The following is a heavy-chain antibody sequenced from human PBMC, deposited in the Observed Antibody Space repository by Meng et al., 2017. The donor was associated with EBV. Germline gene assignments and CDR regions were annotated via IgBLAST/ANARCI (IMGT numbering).Heavy chain of an antibody. CDR2: ITPVFGIA. J-gene: IGHJ4*02. D-gene: IGHD5-12*01. CDR1: GANFNNFG. Sequence: QLQLVQSGDKCNMPGPSVKVSCKGCGANFNNFGISWGRQAPGQGLEWMGDITPVFGIANYAESFQGRVTISADTSTRTAYMDLSSLRSADTAVYYCVRDLWLRIGECVWGQGTLVTVSS. CDR3: VRDLWLRIGECV. V-gene: IGHV1-69*17.